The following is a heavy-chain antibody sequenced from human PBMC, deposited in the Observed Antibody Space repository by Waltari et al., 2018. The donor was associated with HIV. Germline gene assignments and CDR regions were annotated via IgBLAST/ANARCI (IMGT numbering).Heavy chain of an antibody. D-gene: IGHD1-1*01. CDR2: ITYDGSNK. Sequence: QVQLVESGGDVVQPGGSLRLSCAVSGFTFSHYGMHWVRQAPGKGLEWMSFITYDGSNKYYADSVKGRFTISRDSSKNTLYLQMNGLRSEDTAVYYCAKDGYTPTYFDYWGQGTLVTVSS. CDR3: AKDGYTPTYFDY. V-gene: IGHV3-30*02. CDR1: GFTFSHYG. J-gene: IGHJ4*02.